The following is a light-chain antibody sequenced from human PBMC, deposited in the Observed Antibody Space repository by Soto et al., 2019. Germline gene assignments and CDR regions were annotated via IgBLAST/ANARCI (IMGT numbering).Light chain of an antibody. Sequence: EIVLTQSPATLSLSPGDRATLSCRASQSVSSYLAWYQQKPGQAPRLLIYDASNRATGIPARFSGGGSGTDFTLTISSLEPDDFAVYYCQQRSNWQFTFGPGTRVDIK. CDR2: DAS. V-gene: IGKV3-11*01. CDR1: QSVSSY. J-gene: IGKJ3*01. CDR3: QQRSNWQFT.